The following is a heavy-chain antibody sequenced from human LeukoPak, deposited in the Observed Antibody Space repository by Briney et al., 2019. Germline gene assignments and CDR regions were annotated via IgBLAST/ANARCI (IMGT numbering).Heavy chain of an antibody. CDR3: ARGGGYYDSSGFFDY. D-gene: IGHD3-22*01. J-gene: IGHJ4*02. Sequence: GESLKISCKGSGYSFTSYWTGWVRQMPGKGLEWMGIIYPGDSDTRYSPSFQGQVTISADKSISTAYLQWSSLKASDTAMYYCARGGGYYDSSGFFDYWGQGTLVTVSS. CDR1: GYSFTSYW. V-gene: IGHV5-51*01. CDR2: IYPGDSDT.